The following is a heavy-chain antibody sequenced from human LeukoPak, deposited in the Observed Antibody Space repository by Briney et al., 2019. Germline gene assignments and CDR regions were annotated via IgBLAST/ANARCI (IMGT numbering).Heavy chain of an antibody. D-gene: IGHD2-8*01. Sequence: QPGGSLRLSCAVSGFTFSSYAMNWVRQAPGKGLEWVSVISGSGAGTYYADSVKGRFTISRDNSKNTLYLQMNSLRAEDTAVYYCAKMVREFYTISYYFDYWGQGTLVTVSS. J-gene: IGHJ4*02. V-gene: IGHV3-23*01. CDR2: ISGSGAGT. CDR1: GFTFSSYA. CDR3: AKMVREFYTISYYFDY.